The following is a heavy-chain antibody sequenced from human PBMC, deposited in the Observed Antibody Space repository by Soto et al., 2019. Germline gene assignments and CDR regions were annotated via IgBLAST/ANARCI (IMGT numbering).Heavy chain of an antibody. D-gene: IGHD6-19*01. CDR2: ISAYNGNT. CDR1: GYTFTSYG. CDR3: ARDIAVAGHDAFDI. V-gene: IGHV1-18*01. J-gene: IGHJ3*02. Sequence: GASVKVSCKASGYTFTSYGISWVRQAPGQGLEWMGWISAYNGNTNYAQKLQGRVTMTTDTSTSTAYMELSSLRSDVTVVYYCARDIAVAGHDAFDIWGQGTMVTVSS.